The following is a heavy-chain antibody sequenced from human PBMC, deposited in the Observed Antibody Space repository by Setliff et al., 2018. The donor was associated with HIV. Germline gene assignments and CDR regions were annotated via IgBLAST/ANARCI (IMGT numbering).Heavy chain of an antibody. Sequence: PSETLSLTCTVSGGSISSYYWSWIRQPAGKGLEWIGRIYASGRTNYNPSLKSRVTLSVDTSKNQFSLKVTSVTAADTAVYFCARASRWGSIPFDYWGQGTLVTVSS. CDR3: ARASRWGSIPFDY. D-gene: IGHD2-21*01. CDR2: IYASGRT. J-gene: IGHJ4*02. CDR1: GGSISSYY. V-gene: IGHV4-4*07.